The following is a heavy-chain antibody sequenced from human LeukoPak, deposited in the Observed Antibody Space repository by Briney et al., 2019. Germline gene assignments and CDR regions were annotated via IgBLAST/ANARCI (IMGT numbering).Heavy chain of an antibody. V-gene: IGHV4-59*08. CDR3: ARQGSGYYYYFDS. Sequence: SETLSLTCTVSGGSISNYYWSWIRQPPGKGLEWIGYINYSGSTNYNPSLKSRVSISVDTSKNQFSLKLSSVTAADTAVYYCARQGSGYYYYFDSWGQGTLVTVSS. CDR2: INYSGST. D-gene: IGHD3-22*01. CDR1: GGSISNYY. J-gene: IGHJ4*02.